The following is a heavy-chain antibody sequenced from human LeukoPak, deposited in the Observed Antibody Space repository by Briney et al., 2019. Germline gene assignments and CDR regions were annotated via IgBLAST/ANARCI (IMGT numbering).Heavy chain of an antibody. CDR2: ISSSSSYI. V-gene: IGHV3-21*01. CDR3: ARDRDDYPYY. CDR1: GFTFSSYS. D-gene: IGHD4-11*01. J-gene: IGHJ4*02. Sequence: PGGSLRLSCASSGFTFSSYSMNWVRQAPGKGLEWVSSISSSSSYIYYADSVKGRFTISRDNAKNSLYLQMNSLRAEDTAVYYCARDRDDYPYYWGQGTLVTVSS.